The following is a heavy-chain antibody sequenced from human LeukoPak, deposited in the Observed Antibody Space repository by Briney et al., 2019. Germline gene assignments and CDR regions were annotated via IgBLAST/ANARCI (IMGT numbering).Heavy chain of an antibody. D-gene: IGHD2-21*01. CDR3: AGQAQFPACAFCI. V-gene: IGHV5-51*01. Sequence: GESLKISCKGSGYSFTSYWIGWVRQMPGKGLEWMGIIYPGDSDTRYSPSFQGQVTISADKSISTAYLQWSSLKASATALHYCAGQAQFPACAFCIRGQGAMVTVSS. CDR2: IYPGDSDT. J-gene: IGHJ3*02. CDR1: GYSFTSYW.